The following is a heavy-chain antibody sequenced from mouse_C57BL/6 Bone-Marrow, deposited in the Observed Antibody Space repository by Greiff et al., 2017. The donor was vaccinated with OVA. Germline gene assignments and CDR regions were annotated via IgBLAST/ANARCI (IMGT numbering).Heavy chain of an antibody. D-gene: IGHD3-2*02. J-gene: IGHJ2*01. CDR1: GFTFSDFY. CDR2: SRNKANDYTT. Sequence: EVNLVESGGGLVQSGRSLRLSCATSGFTFSDFYMEWVRQAPGKGLEWIAASRNKANDYTTEYSASVKGRFIVSRDTSQSILYLQMNALRAEDTAIYYCARDAPLSGYYFDYWGQGTTLTVSS. CDR3: ARDAPLSGYYFDY. V-gene: IGHV7-1*01.